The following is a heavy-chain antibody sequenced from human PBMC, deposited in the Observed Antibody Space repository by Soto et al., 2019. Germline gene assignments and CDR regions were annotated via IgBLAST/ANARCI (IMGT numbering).Heavy chain of an antibody. D-gene: IGHD6-13*01. V-gene: IGHV4-59*01. J-gene: IGHJ4*02. CDR2: IYYSGST. Sequence: SETLSLTSTVSGGSISSYYWSWIRQPPGKGLEWIGYIYYSGSTNYNPSLKSRVIISVDTSKNQFSLKLSSVTAAYTAVYYCARAPGYSSSWYNYWGQGTVVTVCS. CDR3: ARAPGYSSSWYNY. CDR1: GGSISSYY.